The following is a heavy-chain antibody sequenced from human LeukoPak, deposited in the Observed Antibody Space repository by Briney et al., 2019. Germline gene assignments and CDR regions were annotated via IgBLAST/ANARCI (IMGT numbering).Heavy chain of an antibody. D-gene: IGHD6-19*01. CDR3: ARREQWLVQAFDI. CDR1: GGSFSGYY. V-gene: IGHV4-34*01. Sequence: PSETLSLTCAVYGGSFSGYYWSWIRQPPGKGLEWIGEINHSGSTNYNPSLKSRVTISVDTSKNQFSLQLNSVTPEDTAVYYCARREQWLVQAFDIWGQGTMVTVSS. CDR2: INHSGST. J-gene: IGHJ3*02.